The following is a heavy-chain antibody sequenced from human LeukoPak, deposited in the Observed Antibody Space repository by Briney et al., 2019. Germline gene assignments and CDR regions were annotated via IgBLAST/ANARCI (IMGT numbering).Heavy chain of an antibody. CDR2: IYTSGST. V-gene: IGHV4-4*07. CDR3: ARVVPAAMQDYYYYMDV. Sequence: SETLSLTCTVSGGSISSYYWSWIRQPAGKGLEWIGRIYTSGSTNYNPSLKSRVTMSVDTSKNQFSLKLSSVTAADTAVYYCARVVPAAMQDYYYYMDVWGKGTTVTISS. J-gene: IGHJ6*03. CDR1: GGSISSYY. D-gene: IGHD2-2*01.